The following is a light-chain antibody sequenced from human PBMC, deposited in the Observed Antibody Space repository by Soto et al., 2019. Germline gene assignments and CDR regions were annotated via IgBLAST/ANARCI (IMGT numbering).Light chain of an antibody. V-gene: IGKV3-20*01. CDR2: GAS. CDR3: QRSGTSPPYI. J-gene: IGKJ2*01. Sequence: EVVLTQSPGTLSLSTGERATLSCRASQSLDSTSLAWYQQKPGQSPRLVIYGASRRATGIPDRFSGSGSGTDFILTIDRLEPEDFAVYYCQRSGTSPPYIFGAGTRLDIK. CDR1: QSLDSTS.